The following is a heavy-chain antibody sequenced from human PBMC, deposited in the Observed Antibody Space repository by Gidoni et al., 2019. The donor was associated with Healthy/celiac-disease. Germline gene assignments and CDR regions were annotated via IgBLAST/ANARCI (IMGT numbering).Heavy chain of an antibody. CDR3: ARDRTCSGGSCYGYYFDY. CDR1: GFTFRSYS. Sequence: EVQLVESGGGLVKPGGSLRLSCAAAGFTFRSYSMNWDRQAPGKGLEWVSSISSSSSYIYYADSVKGRFTISRDNAKNSLYLQMNSLRAEDTAVYYCARDRTCSGGSCYGYYFDYWGQGTLVTVSS. J-gene: IGHJ4*02. CDR2: ISSSSSYI. V-gene: IGHV3-21*01. D-gene: IGHD2-15*01.